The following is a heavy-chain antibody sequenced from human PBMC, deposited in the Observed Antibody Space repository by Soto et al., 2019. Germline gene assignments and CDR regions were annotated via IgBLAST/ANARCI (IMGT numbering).Heavy chain of an antibody. CDR1: GFTVSSNY. CDR3: AREDYYDSSSYYGY. CDR2: IYSGGST. D-gene: IGHD3-22*01. V-gene: IGHV3-53*01. Sequence: PGGSLRLSCAASGFTVSSNYMSWVRQAPGKGLEWVSVIYSGGSTYYADSVKGRFTISRDNSKNTLYLQMNSLRAEDTAVYYCAREDYYDSSSYYGYWGQGTLVTVSS. J-gene: IGHJ4*02.